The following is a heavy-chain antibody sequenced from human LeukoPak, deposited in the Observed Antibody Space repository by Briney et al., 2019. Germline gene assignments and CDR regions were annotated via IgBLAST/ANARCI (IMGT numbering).Heavy chain of an antibody. V-gene: IGHV4-59*01. CDR2: IYYGGNT. Sequence: SETLSLTCTVSGASISSYFWSWIRQPPGRGLEWIAYIYYGGNTRYNPSLKSRVTISEDTSNSQFPLRLNSVTAADTAVYYCARTVRGDYVDFWGQGTLVTVSS. CDR3: ARTVRGDYVDF. D-gene: IGHD4-17*01. J-gene: IGHJ4*02. CDR1: GASISSYF.